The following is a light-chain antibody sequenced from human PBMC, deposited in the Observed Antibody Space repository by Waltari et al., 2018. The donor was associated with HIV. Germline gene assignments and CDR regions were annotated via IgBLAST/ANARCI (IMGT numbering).Light chain of an antibody. Sequence: QSALTQPRPVSGSPGQSVAISCPGTSSDVGGYNYVSWYQQHPGKAPKLMLSDVNKRPSGVPDRFSGAKSGNTASLTISGLQAEDEADYYCCSYAGDSVVFGGGTKLTVL. CDR1: SSDVGGYNY. J-gene: IGLJ2*01. V-gene: IGLV2-11*01. CDR3: CSYAGDSVV. CDR2: DVN.